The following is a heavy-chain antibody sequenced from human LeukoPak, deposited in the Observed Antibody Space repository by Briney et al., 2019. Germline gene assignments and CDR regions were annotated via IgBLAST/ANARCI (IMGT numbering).Heavy chain of an antibody. Sequence: SETLSLACTFSGDSFSDYYWTWIRRLPGGTLEWIGHIYYRGSTKYNPSLKNRVSISLDTSKNQVSLTLTSVTAPDTAVYYCARAMRWTSGPVELGWFDRWGQGTQVIVSS. J-gene: IGHJ5*02. CDR1: GDSFSDYY. V-gene: IGHV4-59*01. D-gene: IGHD1-1*01. CDR3: ARAMRWTSGPVELGWFDR. CDR2: IYYRGST.